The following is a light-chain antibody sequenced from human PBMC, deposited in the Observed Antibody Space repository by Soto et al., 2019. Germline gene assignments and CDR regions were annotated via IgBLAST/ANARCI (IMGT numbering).Light chain of an antibody. Sequence: QSALTQPASVSGSPGQSITISCTGTASDVGGYNYVSWYQQHPGKAPKLMIHAVSNRPSGISSRFSGSKSGNTASLTISGLQSEDEADYFCCSYTSRTTYVLGTGTKLTVL. CDR1: ASDVGGYNY. V-gene: IGLV2-14*01. J-gene: IGLJ1*01. CDR3: CSYTSRTTYV. CDR2: AVS.